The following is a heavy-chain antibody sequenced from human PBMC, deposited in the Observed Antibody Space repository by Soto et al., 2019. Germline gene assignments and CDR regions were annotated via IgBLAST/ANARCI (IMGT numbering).Heavy chain of an antibody. CDR3: VRVGRGSIGGESMIVVVTHFDP. D-gene: IGHD3-22*01. V-gene: IGHV3-11*06. CDR2: ISSSSSYT. Sequence: QVQLVESGGGLVKPGGSLRLSCAASGFTFSDYYMSWIRQAPGKGLEWVSYISSSSSYTNYADSVKGRFTISRDNAKNSQYLQMNSLRAEDTAVYYCVRVGRGSIGGESMIVVVTHFDPWGQGTLVTVSS. J-gene: IGHJ5*02. CDR1: GFTFSDYY.